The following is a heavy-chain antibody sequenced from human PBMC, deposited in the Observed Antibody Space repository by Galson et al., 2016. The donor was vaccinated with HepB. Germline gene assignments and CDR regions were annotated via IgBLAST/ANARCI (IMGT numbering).Heavy chain of an antibody. CDR3: AKTVRMTTVTGFDC. J-gene: IGHJ4*02. Sequence: CAISGDSVSSDSAAWNWIRQSPSRGLEWLGRTYYRSKWDNEYAVSVRSRMTINPDTSKNQFSLQLNSVTPEDTAVYYCAKTVRMTTVTGFDCWGQGTLVTVSS. D-gene: IGHD4-17*01. V-gene: IGHV6-1*01. CDR2: TYYRSKWDN. CDR1: GDSVSSDSAA.